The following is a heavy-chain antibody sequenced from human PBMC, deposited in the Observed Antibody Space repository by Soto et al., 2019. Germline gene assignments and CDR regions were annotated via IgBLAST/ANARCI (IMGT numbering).Heavy chain of an antibody. CDR3: AKRGHYFLDY. J-gene: IGHJ4*01. CDR2: FSGSSGNT. V-gene: IGHV3-23*01. CDR1: GFTFSSSI. Sequence: GGSLRLSCAASGFTFSSSIMSWVRQAPGKGLEWVSTFSGSSGNTYYADSVKGRFTISRDNSKNTLYLQMSSLRAEDTAVYYCAKRGHYFLDYWGQGTLVTVSS. D-gene: IGHD3-3*01.